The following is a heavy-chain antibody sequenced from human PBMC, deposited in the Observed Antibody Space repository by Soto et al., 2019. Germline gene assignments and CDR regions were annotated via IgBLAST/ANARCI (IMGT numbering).Heavy chain of an antibody. D-gene: IGHD2-21*02. Sequence: SVKVSCKASGGTFSSYAISWVRQAPGQGLEWMGGIIPIFGTANYARKFQGRVTITADKSTSTAYMELSSLRSEDTAVYYCAKAYCGGDCYPDVTPFYYCYGMDVWGQGTTVTSP. CDR1: GGTFSSYA. CDR2: IIPIFGTA. J-gene: IGHJ6*02. V-gene: IGHV1-69*06. CDR3: AKAYCGGDCYPDVTPFYYCYGMDV.